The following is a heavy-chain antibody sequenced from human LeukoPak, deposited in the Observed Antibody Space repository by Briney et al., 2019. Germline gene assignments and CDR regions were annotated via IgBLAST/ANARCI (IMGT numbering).Heavy chain of an antibody. CDR3: ARGLEWWLPRLDY. CDR2: ISYDGSNK. D-gene: IGHD2-15*01. J-gene: IGHJ4*02. V-gene: IGHV3-30-3*01. CDR1: GFTFSSYA. Sequence: GRSLRLSCAASGFTFSSYAMRWVRQAPGKGLEWVAVISYDGSNKYYADSVKGRFTISRDNSKNTLYLQMNSLRAEDTAVYYCARGLEWWLPRLDYWGQGTLVTVSS.